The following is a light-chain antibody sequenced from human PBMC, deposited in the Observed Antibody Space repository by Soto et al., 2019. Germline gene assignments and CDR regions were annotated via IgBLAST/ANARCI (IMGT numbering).Light chain of an antibody. CDR1: SRDVGGYNF. Sequence: QSALTQPASVSGSPGQSITISCTGTSRDVGGYNFVSWYQQHPGKAPKLMIYEVSTRPSGVSNRFSGSKSGNTASLTISGLQAEDEADYYCCSYAGSPHWVVGGGTKLTVL. J-gene: IGLJ3*02. CDR2: EVS. V-gene: IGLV2-23*02. CDR3: CSYAGSPHWV.